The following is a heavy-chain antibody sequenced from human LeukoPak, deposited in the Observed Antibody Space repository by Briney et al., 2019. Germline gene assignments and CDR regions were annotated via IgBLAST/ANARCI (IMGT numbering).Heavy chain of an antibody. V-gene: IGHV4-34*01. Sequence: SETLSLTCAVYGGSFSGYYWSWIRQPPGKGLEWIGEINHSGSTNYNPSLKSRVTISVDTSKDQFSLKLSSVTAADTAVYYCARGARITMVRGVTWFDYWGQGTLVTVSS. J-gene: IGHJ4*02. CDR2: INHSGST. D-gene: IGHD3-10*01. CDR3: ARGARITMVRGVTWFDY. CDR1: GGSFSGYY.